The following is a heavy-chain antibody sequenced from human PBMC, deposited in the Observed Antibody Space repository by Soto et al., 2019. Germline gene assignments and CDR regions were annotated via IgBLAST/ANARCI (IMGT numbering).Heavy chain of an antibody. D-gene: IGHD4-17*01. V-gene: IGHV3-30*18. Sequence: QVQLVESGGGVVQPRRSLRLSCAASGFTFSNYGIHWVRQAPGKGLEWVAVISYDGSNKYYADSVKGRFTISRDNSKNTLWLQMNSLRAEDTAVYYCAKVQYGDWGQGTLVTVSS. J-gene: IGHJ4*02. CDR1: GFTFSNYG. CDR2: ISYDGSNK. CDR3: AKVQYGD.